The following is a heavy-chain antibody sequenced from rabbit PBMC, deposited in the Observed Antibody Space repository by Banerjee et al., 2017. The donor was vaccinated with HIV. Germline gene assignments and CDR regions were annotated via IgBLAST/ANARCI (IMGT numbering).Heavy chain of an antibody. J-gene: IGHJ3*01. D-gene: IGHD4-1*01. CDR1: GIDFISYYY. CDR3: ARDLAGVTGWNFGL. Sequence: QQQLEESGGGLVKPGGTLTLTCKASGIDFISYYYMCWVRQAPGKGLEWIGCITTNAGTTYYASWAKGRFTISKTSSTTVTLQMTSLTAADTATYLCARDLAGVTGWNFGLWGQGTLVTVS. CDR2: ITTNAGTT. V-gene: IGHV1S45*01.